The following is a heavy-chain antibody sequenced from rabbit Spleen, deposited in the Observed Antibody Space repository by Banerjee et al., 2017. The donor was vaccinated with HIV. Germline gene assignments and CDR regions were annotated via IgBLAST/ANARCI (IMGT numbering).Heavy chain of an antibody. J-gene: IGHJ4*01. CDR1: GFDFSAYTF. V-gene: IGHV1S45*01. Sequence: QEQLVESGGDLVQPGASLTLTCTASGFDFSAYTFMCWVRQAPGKGLEWIACIDTGGRDFTYYATWAKGRFTISKTSSTTVTLQMTSLTAADTATYICARDLVTVIGWNFNLWGQGTLVTVS. CDR3: ARDLVTVIGWNFNL. D-gene: IGHD5-1*01. CDR2: IDTGGRDFT.